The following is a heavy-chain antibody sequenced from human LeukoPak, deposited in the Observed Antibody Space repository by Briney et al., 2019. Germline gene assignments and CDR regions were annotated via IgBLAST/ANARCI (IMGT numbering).Heavy chain of an antibody. CDR1: GFTFRNYV. Sequence: GGSLRLSCAASGFTFRNYVIHWVRQAPGKGLEWVAVTSSDLNVKLYTDSVKGRFTIPRDNSRSTLYLQMNSLRPEDTAIYYCAREGYYGSGSPPSLYFDYWGQGTLVTVSS. V-gene: IGHV3-30-3*01. CDR2: TSSDLNVK. CDR3: AREGYYGSGSPPSLYFDY. J-gene: IGHJ4*02. D-gene: IGHD3-10*01.